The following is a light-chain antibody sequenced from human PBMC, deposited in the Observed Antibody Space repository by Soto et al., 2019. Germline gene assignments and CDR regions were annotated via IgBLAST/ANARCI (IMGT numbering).Light chain of an antibody. CDR2: LAS. CDR1: QSLLQSNGYNY. V-gene: IGKV2-28*01. CDR3: MQALQTPRT. Sequence: DIVLTQSPLSLPVTPGEPASISCRASQSLLQSNGYNYLAWFLQKPGQSPQLRIYLASTRATGVPDRFSGSGSGTDFTLKISRVEAEDAGVYYCMQALQTPRTFGGGTKVEI. J-gene: IGKJ4*01.